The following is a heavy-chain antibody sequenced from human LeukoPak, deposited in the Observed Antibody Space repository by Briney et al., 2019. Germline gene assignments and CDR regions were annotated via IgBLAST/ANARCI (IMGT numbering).Heavy chain of an antibody. Sequence: ASVKVSCKASGGTLSSYAISWVRQAPGQGLEWMGGIIPIFGTANYAQKFQGRVTITTDESTSTAYMELSSLRSEDTAVYYCARAPQQLVLDYYMDVWGKGTTVTVSS. D-gene: IGHD6-13*01. CDR1: GGTLSSYA. CDR2: IIPIFGTA. J-gene: IGHJ6*03. CDR3: ARAPQQLVLDYYMDV. V-gene: IGHV1-69*05.